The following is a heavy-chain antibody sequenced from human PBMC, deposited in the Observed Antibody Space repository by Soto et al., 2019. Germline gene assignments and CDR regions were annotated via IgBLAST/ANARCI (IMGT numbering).Heavy chain of an antibody. J-gene: IGHJ6*03. CDR3: ARERYCSGGSCYYYYMDV. Sequence: QVQLVQSGAEVKKPGASVKVSCKASGYTFTSYDINWVRQATGQGLEWMGWMNPNSGNKGYAQKFQGRVTMTRNTSISTAYMELSSLRSEDTAVYYCARERYCSGGSCYYYYMDVWGKGTTVTVSS. CDR1: GYTFTSYD. V-gene: IGHV1-8*01. D-gene: IGHD2-15*01. CDR2: MNPNSGNK.